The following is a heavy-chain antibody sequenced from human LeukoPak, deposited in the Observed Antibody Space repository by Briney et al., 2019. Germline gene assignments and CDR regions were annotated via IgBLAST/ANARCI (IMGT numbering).Heavy chain of an antibody. D-gene: IGHD1-26*01. CDR3: AKGWDSGPHFGS. J-gene: IGHJ4*02. CDR2: ISSSGSTI. V-gene: IGHV3-48*03. Sequence: PGGSLKLSCAASGFTLSSYEMNWVRQAPGKGLEWISYISSSGSTIYYGDSVKGRFTISRDSAKNSLYLQMNSLRAEDTAVYYCAKGWDSGPHFGSWGQGTLVTVSS. CDR1: GFTLSSYE.